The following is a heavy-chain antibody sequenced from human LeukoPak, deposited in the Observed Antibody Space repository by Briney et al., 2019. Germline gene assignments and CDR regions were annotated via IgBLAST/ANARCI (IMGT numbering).Heavy chain of an antibody. J-gene: IGHJ4*02. V-gene: IGHV1-8*01. Sequence: ASEKVSRKASGYTFTSYDINWVRQATGQGLEWMGWMNPNSGNTGYAQKFQGRVTMTRNTSISTAYMELSSLRTEDTAVYYCRRCRGRGSYSDYGGQGTLVTVSS. CDR2: MNPNSGNT. CDR3: RRCRGRGSYSDY. D-gene: IGHD1-26*01. CDR1: GYTFTSYD.